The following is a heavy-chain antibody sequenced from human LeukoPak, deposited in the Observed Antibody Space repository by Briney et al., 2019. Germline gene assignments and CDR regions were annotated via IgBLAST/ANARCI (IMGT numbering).Heavy chain of an antibody. Sequence: GESLKISCKGSGYSFTTYWIGWARQMPGKGLEWMGIIYPSDSDTKYSPSFQGQVTISADKSISTAYLQWSSLKASDTAMYYCARGGNSNLNWFDPWGQGTLVTVSS. CDR2: IYPSDSDT. V-gene: IGHV5-51*01. CDR1: GYSFTTYW. J-gene: IGHJ5*02. D-gene: IGHD4-23*01. CDR3: ARGGNSNLNWFDP.